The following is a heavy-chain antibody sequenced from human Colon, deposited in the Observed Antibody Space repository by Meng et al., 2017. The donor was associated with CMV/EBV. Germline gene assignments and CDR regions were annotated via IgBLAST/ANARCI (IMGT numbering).Heavy chain of an antibody. Sequence: EVQVVESGGCLIQPGGSLRLSCAASGFSFSSSWMFWVRQAPARGLEWTANVKPDGSDKFYVDSVKGRFTISRDNAKNSLYLQMNSLRVEDTAVYYCTGGGYWGQGILVTVSS. V-gene: IGHV3-7*02. D-gene: IGHD3-16*01. CDR2: VKPDGSDK. CDR1: GFSFSSSW. J-gene: IGHJ4*02. CDR3: TGGGY.